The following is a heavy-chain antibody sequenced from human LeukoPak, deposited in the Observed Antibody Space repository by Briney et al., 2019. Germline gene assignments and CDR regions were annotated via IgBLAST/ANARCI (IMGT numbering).Heavy chain of an antibody. CDR3: ARSITMVRGVTYYYGMDV. CDR1: GGSISRGDYY. V-gene: IGHV4-30-4*01. CDR2: IYYSGST. J-gene: IGHJ6*02. Sequence: PSQTLSLTCTVSGGSISRGDYYWSWIRQPPGKGLEWIGYIYYSGSTYYSPSLKSRVTISVDTSKNQFSLKLSSVTAADTAVYYCARSITMVRGVTYYYGMDVWGQGTTVTVSS. D-gene: IGHD3-10*01.